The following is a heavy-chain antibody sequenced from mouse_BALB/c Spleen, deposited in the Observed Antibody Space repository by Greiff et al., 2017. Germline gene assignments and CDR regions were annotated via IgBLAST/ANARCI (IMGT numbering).Heavy chain of an antibody. CDR3: ARPLYGNYEAWFAY. CDR2: ISYSGST. D-gene: IGHD2-1*01. CDR1: GYSITSDYA. J-gene: IGHJ3*01. V-gene: IGHV3-2*02. Sequence: EVQLQQSGPGLVKPSQSLSLTCTVTGYSITSDYAWNWIRQFPGNKLEWMGYISYSGSTSYNPSLKSRISITRDTSKNQFFLQLNSVTTEDTATYYCARPLYGNYEAWFAYWGQGTLVTVSA.